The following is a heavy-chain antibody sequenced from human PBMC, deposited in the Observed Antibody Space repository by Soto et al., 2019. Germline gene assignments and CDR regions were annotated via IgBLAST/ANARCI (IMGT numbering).Heavy chain of an antibody. CDR1: GYTFTRYG. J-gene: IGHJ6*02. Sequence: QVQLVQSGAEVKKPGASVKVSCKASGYTFTRYGISWVRQAPGQELEWMGWISAYNGNTKYAQKPQGRVTMTTDTSTRTAYMELRSLRADDTAVYYCARDAADSSGYYNYYYYGMEAWGQGTTVTVSS. D-gene: IGHD3-22*01. CDR3: ARDAADSSGYYNYYYYGMEA. V-gene: IGHV1-18*01. CDR2: ISAYNGNT.